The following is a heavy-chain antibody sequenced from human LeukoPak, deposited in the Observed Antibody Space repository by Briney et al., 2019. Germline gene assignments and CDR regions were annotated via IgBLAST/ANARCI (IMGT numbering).Heavy chain of an antibody. J-gene: IGHJ6*03. CDR1: GGSINSYY. CDR3: ARAAYGDYRYYYFYLDV. CDR2: IYTSGSS. V-gene: IGHV4-4*07. Sequence: SETLSLTCTVSGGSINSYYWSWIRQPAGKGLEWIGRIYTSGSSNYNPSLKSRVTMSVDTSKNQFSLRLTSVTTADTAVYYCARAAYGDYRYYYFYLDVWGKGTTVTVSS. D-gene: IGHD4-17*01.